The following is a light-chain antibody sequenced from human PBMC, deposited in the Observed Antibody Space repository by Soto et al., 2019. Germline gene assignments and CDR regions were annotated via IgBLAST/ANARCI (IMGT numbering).Light chain of an antibody. CDR3: AAWDDSLSGHVV. Sequence: QSVLTQPPLASGTPGQRVTISCSGSSSNIGSNYVYWYQQLPGTAPKLLIYSNNQRPSGVPDRFSGSKSGTSASLAISGLRSEDEADYYCAAWDDSLSGHVVFGGGTQLTVL. J-gene: IGLJ2*01. CDR2: SNN. CDR1: SSNIGSNY. V-gene: IGLV1-47*02.